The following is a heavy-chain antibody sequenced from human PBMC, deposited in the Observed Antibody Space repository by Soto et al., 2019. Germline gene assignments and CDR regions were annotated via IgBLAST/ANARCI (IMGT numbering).Heavy chain of an antibody. J-gene: IGHJ6*02. Sequence: DEQLLESGGDLVQPGGSLRLACTASGFTFNSYFMSWVRQAPGEGLEWISAISGGGGAKYYSDSVKGRFTISRDNSNNTLYLQMNSLRADDTAVYYCAKSLTASNFRLHVWGHGTRVTVSS. V-gene: IGHV3-23*01. CDR3: AKSLTASNFRLHV. CDR2: ISGGGGAK. D-gene: IGHD7-27*01. CDR1: GFTFNSYF.